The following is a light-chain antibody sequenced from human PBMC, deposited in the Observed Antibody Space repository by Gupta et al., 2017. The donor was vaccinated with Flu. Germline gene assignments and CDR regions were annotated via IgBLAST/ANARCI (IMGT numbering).Light chain of an antibody. Sequence: SVLTQPPSASRTPGQRVTISCSGSSSNIGINTVNWYQQLPGSAPKLLIYDDSQRPSGVPDRFSGSKSGTSASLAISGLQSEDEADYYCASWEDSLNGPVFGGGTKLTVL. V-gene: IGLV1-44*01. CDR1: SSNIGINT. J-gene: IGLJ3*02. CDR3: ASWEDSLNGPV. CDR2: DDS.